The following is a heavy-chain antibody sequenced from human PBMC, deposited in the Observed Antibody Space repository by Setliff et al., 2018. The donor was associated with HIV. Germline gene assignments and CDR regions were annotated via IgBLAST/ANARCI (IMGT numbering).Heavy chain of an antibody. CDR3: VTTDYFYGRNNFEY. V-gene: IGHV4-38-2*02. D-gene: IGHD3-10*01. CDR1: GYSMSGGYN. J-gene: IGHJ4*02. Sequence: PSETLSLTCTVSGYSMSGGYNWGWIRQSPEKGLEWIGNIYHVGTTYYNPSLKSQVTLSVDPSKSQFSLKLTSVTAADTALYYCVTTDYFYGRNNFEYWGQGALVTVSS. CDR2: IYHVGTT.